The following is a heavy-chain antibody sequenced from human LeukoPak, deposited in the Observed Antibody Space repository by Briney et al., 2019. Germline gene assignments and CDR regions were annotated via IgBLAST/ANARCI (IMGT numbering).Heavy chain of an antibody. CDR1: GYTFTIYA. D-gene: IGHD5-12*01. J-gene: IGHJ4*02. Sequence: ASVKVSCKASGYTFTIYAMHWVCQAPGQRREWMGWINAGNGNTKYSQKFQGRVTITRDTSASTAYMELSSLRSEDTAVYYCARGGATTYSGDYWGQGTLVTVSS. CDR2: INAGNGNT. CDR3: ARGGATTYSGDY. V-gene: IGHV1-3*01.